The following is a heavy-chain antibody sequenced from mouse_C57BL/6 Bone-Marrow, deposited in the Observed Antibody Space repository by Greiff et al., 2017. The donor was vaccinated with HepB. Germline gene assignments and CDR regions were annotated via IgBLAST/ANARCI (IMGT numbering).Heavy chain of an antibody. CDR3: ARHGDYYGSSYWYFDV. V-gene: IGHV5-2*01. J-gene: IGHJ1*03. CDR2: INSDGGST. Sequence: DVKLVQSGGGLVQPGESLKLSCESNEYEFPSHDMSWVRKTPEKRLELVAAINSDGGSTYYPDTMERRFIISRDNTKKTLYLQMSSLRSEDTALYYCARHGDYYGSSYWYFDVWGTGTTVTVSS. D-gene: IGHD1-1*01. CDR1: EYEFPSHD.